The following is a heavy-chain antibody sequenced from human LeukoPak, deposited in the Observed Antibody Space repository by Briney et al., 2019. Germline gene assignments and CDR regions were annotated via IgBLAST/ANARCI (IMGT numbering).Heavy chain of an antibody. J-gene: IGHJ4*02. CDR3: AREGDGYNSGFYFDN. CDR2: ILLMLARA. Sequence: ASMKVSCKASGGTFTSHSFSWVRQAPGQGLEWMGRILLMLARANYAQRFQGRVTITADKSTSTAYMELSSLRSEDTAVYYCAREGDGYNSGFYFDNWGQGSLVIVSS. D-gene: IGHD5-24*01. CDR1: GGTFTSHS. V-gene: IGHV1-69*08.